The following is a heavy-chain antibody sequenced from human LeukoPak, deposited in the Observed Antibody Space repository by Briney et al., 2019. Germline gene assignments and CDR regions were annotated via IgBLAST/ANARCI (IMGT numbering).Heavy chain of an antibody. J-gene: IGHJ4*02. CDR3: ARIIVLLGVHLDF. CDR2: MRQDGGEI. V-gene: IGHV3-7*01. Sequence: TGGSLRLSCVVSGFTFNKYWMSWVRQAPGKGLEWVATMRQDGGEIYYVDSVRGRFTISRDNAKNSLYLQMNSLRAEDTAMYYCARIIVLLGVHLDFWGQGTLVTVSS. D-gene: IGHD2/OR15-2a*01. CDR1: GFTFNKYW.